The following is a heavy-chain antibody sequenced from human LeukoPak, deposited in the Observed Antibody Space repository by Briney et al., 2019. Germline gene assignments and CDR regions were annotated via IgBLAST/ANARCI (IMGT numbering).Heavy chain of an antibody. V-gene: IGHV4-59*08. Sequence: SETLSLTCTVSDGSISSCYWSWIRQPPGKGLEWIGYIYYSGSTNYNPSLKSRVTISVDTSKNQFSLKLSSVTAADTAVYYCARHGGYDILTGPTSDDAFDIWGQGTMVTVSS. D-gene: IGHD3-9*01. J-gene: IGHJ3*02. CDR3: ARHGGYDILTGPTSDDAFDI. CDR1: DGSISSCY. CDR2: IYYSGST.